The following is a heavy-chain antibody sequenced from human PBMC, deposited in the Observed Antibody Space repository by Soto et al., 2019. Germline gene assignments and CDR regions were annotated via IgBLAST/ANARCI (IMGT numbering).Heavy chain of an antibody. CDR2: INPNSGDT. CDR3: ARGGSWYET. V-gene: IGHV1-2*02. CDR1: GSRFTAHF. D-gene: IGHD6-13*01. Sequence: QVPLVQSGAEVNRSGASVKVSCKASGSRFTAHFMHWVRQAPGQGLEWMGWINPNSGDTNYSPKFQGRVTMTRDTSTVTVYMELRSLTSHDTAVYYCARGGSWYETWGQGTRVAVSS. J-gene: IGHJ5*02.